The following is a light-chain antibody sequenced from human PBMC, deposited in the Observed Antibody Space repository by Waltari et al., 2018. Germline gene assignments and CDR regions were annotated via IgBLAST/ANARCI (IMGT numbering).Light chain of an antibody. CDR3: QQYDSSPRT. CDR1: QSFSRSY. J-gene: IGKJ1*01. Sequence: EIVLPPSTGTLSLAPGESATLSCSASQSFSRSYLALYQQKPCQAPRLLIYVSSSRTTGIPDRFSGSGSGTDFTLTISRLEPEDFAVYYCQQYDSSPRTFGQGTKVEIK. CDR2: VSS. V-gene: IGKV3-20*01.